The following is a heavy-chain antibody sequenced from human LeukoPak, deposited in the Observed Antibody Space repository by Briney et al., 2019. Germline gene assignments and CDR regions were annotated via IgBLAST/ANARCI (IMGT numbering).Heavy chain of an antibody. V-gene: IGHV3-23*01. CDR3: AKEGTRYFDWLLSGYNWFDP. J-gene: IGHJ5*02. CDR1: GFTFGSYA. Sequence: PGGSLRLSCAASGFTFGSYAMSWVRQAPGKGLEWVSTISGRGGSPYYADSVKGRFTISRDNSKNTLYLQMNSLRAEDTAVYYCAKEGTRYFDWLLSGYNWFDPWGQGTLVTVSS. D-gene: IGHD3-9*01. CDR2: ISGRGGSP.